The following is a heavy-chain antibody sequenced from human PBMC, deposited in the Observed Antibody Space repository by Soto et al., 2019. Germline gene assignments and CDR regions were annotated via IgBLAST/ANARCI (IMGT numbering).Heavy chain of an antibody. CDR1: GGSFSSHA. Sequence: QVQLVQSGAEVKKPGSSLKVSCEPSGGSFSSHALSWVRQAPGQGLEWMGGIIPLFDTPNYAPKFQGRVTITADKSTSTAYMELPNLKSEDTAFYYCASAGYPSQNYYYGMGVWGQGTTVTVSS. CDR3: ASAGYPSQNYYYGMGV. J-gene: IGHJ6*02. V-gene: IGHV1-69*06. D-gene: IGHD5-12*01. CDR2: IIPLFDTP.